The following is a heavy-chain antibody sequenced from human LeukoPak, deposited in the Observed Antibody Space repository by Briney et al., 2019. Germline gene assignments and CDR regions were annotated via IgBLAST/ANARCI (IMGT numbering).Heavy chain of an antibody. D-gene: IGHD4-23*01. J-gene: IGHJ4*02. CDR2: ISGSFSGSDYTT. CDR3: ARDQGTVVTSQFDY. V-gene: IGHV3-23*01. Sequence: GGSLRLSCAAPGFTFRNYAMSWVRQAPGKGLEWVSAISGSFSGSDYTTYYADSVKGRFTISRDDSTNTLYLQLSGLRVEDTAVFSCARDQGTVVTSQFDYWGLGTLVTVSS. CDR1: GFTFRNYA.